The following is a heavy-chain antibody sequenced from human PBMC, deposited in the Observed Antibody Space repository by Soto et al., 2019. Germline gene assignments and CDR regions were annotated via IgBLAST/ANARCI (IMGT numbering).Heavy chain of an antibody. J-gene: IGHJ4*02. Sequence: QVQLVESGGGVVQPGRSLRLSCVASGFTFSSYGMHWVRQAPGKGLEWVAIISYDGSNTYYADSVKGRFTISRDNSKNTLYLQMNILRGEDTSVYYCAKEGGLSGSYYISSSYYFAYWGQGTLVTVSS. V-gene: IGHV3-30*18. D-gene: IGHD1-26*01. CDR1: GFTFSSYG. CDR2: ISYDGSNT. CDR3: AKEGGLSGSYYISSSYYFAY.